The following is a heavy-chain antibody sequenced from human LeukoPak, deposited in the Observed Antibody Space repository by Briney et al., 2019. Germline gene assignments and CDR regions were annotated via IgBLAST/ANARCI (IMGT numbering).Heavy chain of an antibody. CDR1: GGSISSYY. J-gene: IGHJ3*02. D-gene: IGHD3-3*01. CDR2: IYTSGST. V-gene: IGHV4-4*08. Sequence: SETLSLTCTVSGGSISSYYWSWIRQPPGKGLEWIGRIYTSGSTNYNLSLKSRVTISVDTSKNQFSLKLSSVTAADTAVYYCASSLGGFLEWSTNAFDIWGQGTMVTVSS. CDR3: ASSLGGFLEWSTNAFDI.